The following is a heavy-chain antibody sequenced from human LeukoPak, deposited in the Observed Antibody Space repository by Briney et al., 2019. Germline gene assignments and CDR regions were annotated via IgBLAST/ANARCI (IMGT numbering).Heavy chain of an antibody. V-gene: IGHV3-23*01. D-gene: IGHD2-2*01. J-gene: IGHJ6*02. Sequence: PGGSLRLSCAASGFTFSSYAMSWVRQAPGEGLEWVSAISGSGGSTYYADSVKGRFTISRDNSKNTLYLQMNSLRAEDTAVYYCASPLYCSSTSCYRYYYYGMDVWGQGTTVTVSS. CDR3: ASPLYCSSTSCYRYYYYGMDV. CDR1: GFTFSSYA. CDR2: ISGSGGST.